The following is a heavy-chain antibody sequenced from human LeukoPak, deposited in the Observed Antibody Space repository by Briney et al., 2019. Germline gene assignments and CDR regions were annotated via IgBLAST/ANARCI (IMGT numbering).Heavy chain of an antibody. CDR1: GGSISSYY. Sequence: PSETLSLTCTVSGGSISSYYWSWIRQPPGKGLEWIGYIYYSGSTNYNPSLKSRVTISVDTSKNPFSLKVSSVTAADTAVYYCARHGLEPTSFYYYMDVWGKGTTVTVSS. V-gene: IGHV4-59*08. D-gene: IGHD1-1*01. CDR2: IYYSGST. J-gene: IGHJ6*03. CDR3: ARHGLEPTSFYYYMDV.